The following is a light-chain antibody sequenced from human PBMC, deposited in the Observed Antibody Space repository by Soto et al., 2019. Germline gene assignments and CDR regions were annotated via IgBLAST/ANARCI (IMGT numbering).Light chain of an antibody. CDR1: QGIRNY. V-gene: IGKV1-6*01. CDR2: GAS. J-gene: IGKJ1*01. Sequence: AIQMTQSPSSLSASVGDRVNITCRASQGIRNYLGWYQQKPGKAPNLLIYGASTLQSGVPSRFSGSGSGTDFTLTIDSLQPEDFATYYCLHYYNYPRTFGQGTMVDVK. CDR3: LHYYNYPRT.